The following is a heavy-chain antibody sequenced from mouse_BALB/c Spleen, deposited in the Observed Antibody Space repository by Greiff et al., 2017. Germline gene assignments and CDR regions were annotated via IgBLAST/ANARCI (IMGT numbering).Heavy chain of an antibody. CDR2: ISSGSSTI. J-gene: IGHJ2*01. Sequence: DVMLVESGGGLVQPGGSRKLSCAASGFTFSSFGMHWVRQAPEKGLEWVAYISSGSSTIYYADTVKGRFTISRDNPKNTLFLQMTSLRSEDTAMYYCARSVFFDYGGQGTTLTVSS. CDR3: ARSVFFDY. V-gene: IGHV5-17*02. CDR1: GFTFSSFG.